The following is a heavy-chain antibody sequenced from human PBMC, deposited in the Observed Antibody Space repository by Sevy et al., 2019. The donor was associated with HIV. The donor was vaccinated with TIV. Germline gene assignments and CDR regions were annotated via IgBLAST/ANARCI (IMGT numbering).Heavy chain of an antibody. D-gene: IGHD2-2*01. CDR1: GFTFSSYA. V-gene: IGHV3-23*01. CDR3: AKIPACGENGWFDP. CDR2: ISGSGGST. J-gene: IGHJ5*02. Sequence: GGSLRLSCAASGFTFSSYAMSWVRQAPGKGLEWVSAISGSGGSTYYADSVKGRFTISRDKSKNTLYLQMNSLRAEDTAVYCWAKIPACGENGWFDPWGQGTLVTVSS.